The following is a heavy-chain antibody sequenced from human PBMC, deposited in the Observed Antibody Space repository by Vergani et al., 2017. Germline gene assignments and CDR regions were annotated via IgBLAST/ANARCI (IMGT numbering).Heavy chain of an antibody. CDR1: GFTFGDYA. Sequence: EVQLVESGGGLVQPGRSLRLSCTASGFTFGDYAMSWVRQAPGKGLEWVGFIRSKAYGGTTEYAASVKGRFTISRDDSKKTVYLEMTNLRAEDTALYYCVRDRYEGTSPYNGRLLGHWGQGTRVTVSS. V-gene: IGHV3-49*04. CDR2: IRSKAYGGTT. CDR3: VRDRYEGTSPYNGRLLGH. D-gene: IGHD1-1*01. J-gene: IGHJ4*02.